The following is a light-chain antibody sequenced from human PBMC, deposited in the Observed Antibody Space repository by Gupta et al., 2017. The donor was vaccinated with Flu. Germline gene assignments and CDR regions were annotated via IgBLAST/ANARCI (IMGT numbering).Light chain of an antibody. CDR2: DTS. J-gene: IGKJ4*01. CDR3: QQYNNWPPLT. V-gene: IGKV3-15*01. CDR1: QSITND. Sequence: EIVMTQSPATLSVSPGERATVSCRASQSITNDLAWYQQKPGQAPRLIIYDTSIRDTGVPARFSGSGSGTEFTLTINSRQSEDFAVYYCQQYNNWPPLTFGGGTKVEIK.